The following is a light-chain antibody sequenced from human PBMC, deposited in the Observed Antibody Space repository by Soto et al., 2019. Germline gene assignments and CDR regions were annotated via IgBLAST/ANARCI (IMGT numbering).Light chain of an antibody. Sequence: EIVLTQSPATLSLSPGERATLSCRASQSVSNFLAWYQQKPGQAPRVIIYDASTKATGIPARFSGSGSGTDFTLTISSLEPEDLAVYYCQQRSYWPGTFGQGTKLEIK. CDR2: DAS. J-gene: IGKJ2*01. CDR3: QQRSYWPGT. V-gene: IGKV3-11*01. CDR1: QSVSNF.